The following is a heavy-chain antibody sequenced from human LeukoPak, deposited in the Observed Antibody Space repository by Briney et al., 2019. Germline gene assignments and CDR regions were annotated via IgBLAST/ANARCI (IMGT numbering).Heavy chain of an antibody. CDR2: IYYSGST. D-gene: IGHD3-22*01. V-gene: IGHV4-59*01. Sequence: SETLSLTCAVYGGSFSGYYWSWIRQPPGKGLEWIGYIYYSGSTNYNPSLKSRVTISVDTSKNQFSLKLSSVTAADTAVYYCARDAAGYDSSGYHFWGQGTMVTVSS. CDR1: GGSFSGYY. CDR3: ARDAAGYDSSGYHF. J-gene: IGHJ3*01.